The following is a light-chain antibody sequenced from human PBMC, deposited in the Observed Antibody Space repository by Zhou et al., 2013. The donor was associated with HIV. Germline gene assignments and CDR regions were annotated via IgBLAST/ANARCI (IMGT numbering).Light chain of an antibody. CDR3: QHYHHLPPYT. J-gene: IGKJ2*01. CDR1: QSINTY. CDR2: AAS. V-gene: IGKV1-39*01. Sequence: DIQMTQSPSSLSASVGDRVTITCRASQSINTYLNWYHQKAGKAPQLLIYAASTLQSGVPSRFSGSGSGTEFTLTISSLQPDDFATYYCQHYHHLPPYTFGPGTKLDMK.